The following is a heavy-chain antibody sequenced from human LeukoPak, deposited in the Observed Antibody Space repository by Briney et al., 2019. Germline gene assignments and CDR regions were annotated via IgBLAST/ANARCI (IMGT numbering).Heavy chain of an antibody. V-gene: IGHV4-4*07. CDR1: GGSISSYY. CDR2: IYASGTT. D-gene: IGHD3-10*01. CDR3: ARVGSSGTDY. Sequence: SETLSLTCTVSGGSISSYYWSWIRQPAGKGLEWIGRIYASGTTKYNPSLKSRVTMSVDTSKNQFSLKLSSVTAADTAVYYCARVGSSGTDYWGQGTLVTVSS. J-gene: IGHJ4*02.